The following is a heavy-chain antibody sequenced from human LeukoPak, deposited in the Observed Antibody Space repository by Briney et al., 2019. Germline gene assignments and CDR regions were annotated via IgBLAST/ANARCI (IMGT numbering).Heavy chain of an antibody. CDR1: GFTLSSYS. CDR3: ARCPGYDILTGYIPYYYYGMDV. Sequence: PGGSLRLSCAASGFTLSSYSMNWVRQAPGKGLEWVSSISSSSSYIYYADSVKGRFTISRENAKNSLYLQMNSLRAEDTAVYYCARCPGYDILTGYIPYYYYGMDVWGKGTTVTVSS. V-gene: IGHV3-21*01. CDR2: ISSSSSYI. J-gene: IGHJ6*04. D-gene: IGHD3-9*01.